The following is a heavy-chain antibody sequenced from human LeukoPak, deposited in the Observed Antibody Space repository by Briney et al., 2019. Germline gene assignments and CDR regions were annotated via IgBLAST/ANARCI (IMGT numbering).Heavy chain of an antibody. CDR3: ATARDGYNIFDY. V-gene: IGHV1-24*01. D-gene: IGHD5-24*01. CDR2: FDPEDGET. J-gene: IGHJ4*02. CDR1: GYTLTELS. Sequence: ASVKVSCKVSGYTLTELSMHWVRQAPGKGLEWMGGFDPEDGETLYAQKFQGRLILTEDTSTDTAYMELSSLRSEDTAVFYCATARDGYNIFDYWGQGTLVTVSS.